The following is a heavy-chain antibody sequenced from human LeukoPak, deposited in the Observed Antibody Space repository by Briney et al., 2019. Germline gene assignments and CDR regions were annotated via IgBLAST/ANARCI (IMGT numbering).Heavy chain of an antibody. Sequence: PGGSLRLSCAASGFTFRNSALTWVRQAPGKGLEWVSTISGSGNTTYYADSVKGRFTISRDNSKNTLYLQMNSLRAVDTAVYYCAKDRAYSSSWYTGDYWGQGTLVTVSS. CDR2: ISGSGNTT. CDR3: AKDRAYSSSWYTGDY. CDR1: GFTFRNSA. V-gene: IGHV3-23*01. D-gene: IGHD6-13*01. J-gene: IGHJ4*02.